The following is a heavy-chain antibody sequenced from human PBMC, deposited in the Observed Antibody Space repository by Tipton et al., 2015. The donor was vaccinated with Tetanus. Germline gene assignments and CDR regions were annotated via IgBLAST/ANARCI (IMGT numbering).Heavy chain of an antibody. CDR1: RGPISSYY. D-gene: IGHD3-3*01. Sequence: TLSLTCTVSRGPISSYYWSWIRQPPGKGLEWLAYISYSGRTNSNYPLKSRITISQDTSKNQFSLKLTSVTAADTAVYYCVRANYDFPKKGPFDSWGQGTLVIVSS. V-gene: IGHV4-59*01. J-gene: IGHJ4*02. CDR2: ISYSGRT. CDR3: VRANYDFPKKGPFDS.